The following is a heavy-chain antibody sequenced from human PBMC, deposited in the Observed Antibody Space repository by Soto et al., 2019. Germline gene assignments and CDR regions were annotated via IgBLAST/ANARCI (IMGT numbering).Heavy chain of an antibody. D-gene: IGHD3-16*02. J-gene: IGHJ3*02. CDR1: GFTFSTYT. Sequence: GGSLRLSCAASGFTFSTYTMNWVRQAPGKGLEWISSISSGSSYIYYAGSVKGRFTISRDNSKNTLYLQMNSLRAEDTAVYYCARGYTPLGAFDIWGQGTMVTVSS. CDR2: ISSGSSYI. V-gene: IGHV3-21*04. CDR3: ARGYTPLGAFDI.